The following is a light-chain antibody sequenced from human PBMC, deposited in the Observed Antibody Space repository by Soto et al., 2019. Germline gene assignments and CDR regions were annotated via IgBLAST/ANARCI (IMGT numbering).Light chain of an antibody. Sequence: IQLTQSPASLSASVGDRVTITCRASQGISSYLAWYQQKPGKAPTLLIYAASTLQSGLPSRFSGSGSGTDFTLTLSILQPEDFATDYCQQLNKYPDFGPGTQVPSK. CDR2: AAS. CDR1: QGISSY. V-gene: IGKV1-9*01. J-gene: IGKJ3*01. CDR3: QQLNKYPD.